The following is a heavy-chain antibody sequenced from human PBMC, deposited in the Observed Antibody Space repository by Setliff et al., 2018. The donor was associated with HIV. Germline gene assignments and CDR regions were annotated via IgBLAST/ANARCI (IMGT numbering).Heavy chain of an antibody. D-gene: IGHD5-12*01. CDR2: ISGHTINV. CDR3: APIRDGYNYFFDQ. J-gene: IGHJ4*02. CDR1: GFTFSSYA. Sequence: GGSLRLSCAASGFTFSSYAMSWVRQAPGKGLEWLSVISGHTINVYYADSVKGRFTISRDNSKNTLYLQMNSLRAEDTAIYYCAPIRDGYNYFFDQWGQGTLVTVSS. V-gene: IGHV3-23*01.